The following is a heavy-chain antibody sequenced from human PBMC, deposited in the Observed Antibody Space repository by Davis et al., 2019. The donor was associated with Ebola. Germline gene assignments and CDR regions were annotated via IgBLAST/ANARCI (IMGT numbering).Heavy chain of an antibody. D-gene: IGHD3-10*01. J-gene: IGHJ4*02. CDR3: ARAIYYYGDTAYSDY. CDR2: INLSGGST. CDR1: GYTFTSYY. V-gene: IGHV1-46*01. Sequence: AASVKVSCKASGYTFTSYYMHWVRQAPGQGLERMGIINLSGGSTSYAQKFQGRVTMTRDTSTSTVYMELSSLRSEDTAVYYCARAIYYYGDTAYSDYWGRGTLVTVSS.